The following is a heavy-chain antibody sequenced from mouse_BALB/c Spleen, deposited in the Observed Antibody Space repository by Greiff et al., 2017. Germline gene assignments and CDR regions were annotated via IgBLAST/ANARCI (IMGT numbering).Heavy chain of an antibody. Sequence: EVQLQESGGGLVQPGGSRKLSCAASGFTFSDYGMAWVRQAPGKGPEWVAFISNLAYSIYYADTVTGRFTISRENAKNTLYLEMSSLRSEDTAMYYCAREGNYGFDYWGQGTTLTVSS. CDR2: ISNLAYSI. CDR1: GFTFSDYG. D-gene: IGHD2-1*01. J-gene: IGHJ2*01. CDR3: AREGNYGFDY. V-gene: IGHV5-15*02.